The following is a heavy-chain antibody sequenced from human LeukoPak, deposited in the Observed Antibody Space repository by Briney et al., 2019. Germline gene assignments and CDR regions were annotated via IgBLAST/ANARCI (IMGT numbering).Heavy chain of an antibody. Sequence: GGSLRLSCAASGVTLSSSAIGCVRQAPGKGLEWVSAISGSGGSTYYADSVKGRFTISRDNSKNTLYLQMNSLRAEDTAVYYCAKARDAAGLYYYYGFDIWGQGTTVTVSS. V-gene: IGHV3-23*01. CDR2: ISGSGGST. J-gene: IGHJ6*02. CDR3: AKARDAAGLYYYYGFDI. CDR1: GVTLSSSA. D-gene: IGHD5-24*01.